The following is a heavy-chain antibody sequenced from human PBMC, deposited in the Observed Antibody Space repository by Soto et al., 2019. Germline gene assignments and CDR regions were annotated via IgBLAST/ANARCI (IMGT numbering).Heavy chain of an antibody. CDR2: IYYSVST. CDR3: ARARMVRRIIYYYGMDV. D-gene: IGHD3-10*01. J-gene: IGHJ6*02. V-gene: IGHV4-31*03. CDR1: GGSISSDGNY. Sequence: QVQLQESGPGLVKSSQTLSLTCTVSGGSISSDGNYWSWIRQHPGKGLEWIGYIYYSVSTYYNPSLNSRVTIPVDTSKNQFSLKLNSVTAADTAVYYCARARMVRRIIYYYGMDVWGQGTTVTVSS.